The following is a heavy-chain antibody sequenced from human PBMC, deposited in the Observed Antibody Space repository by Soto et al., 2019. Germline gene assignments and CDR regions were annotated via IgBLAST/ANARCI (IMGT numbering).Heavy chain of an antibody. CDR1: GYTFTSYG. V-gene: IGHV1-18*01. CDR3: ARDRVGATTSYYYYYGMDV. CDR2: ISAYNGNT. Sequence: AASVKVSCKASGYTFTSYGISWGRQAPGQGVEWMGWISAYNGNTNYAQKLQGRVTMTTDTSTSTAYMELRSLRSDDTAVYYCARDRVGATTSYYYYYGMDVWGQGTTVTVSS. D-gene: IGHD1-26*01. J-gene: IGHJ6*02.